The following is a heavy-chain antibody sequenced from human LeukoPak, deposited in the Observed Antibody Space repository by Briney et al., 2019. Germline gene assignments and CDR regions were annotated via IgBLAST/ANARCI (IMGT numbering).Heavy chain of an antibody. D-gene: IGHD4-23*01. CDR2: INSDGSST. V-gene: IGHV3-74*01. J-gene: IGHJ6*03. Sequence: PGRSLRLSCAASGFTFSSYWMHWVRHAPGKGPVWVSRINSDGSSTIYADSVKGRFTISRDNSKNTLYLQMNSLRAEDTAVYYCARDNYGGSYYYMDVWGKGTTVTIAS. CDR1: GFTFSSYW. CDR3: ARDNYGGSYYYMDV.